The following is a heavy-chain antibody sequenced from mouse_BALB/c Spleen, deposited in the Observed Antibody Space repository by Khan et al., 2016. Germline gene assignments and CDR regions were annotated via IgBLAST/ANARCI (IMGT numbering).Heavy chain of an antibody. Sequence: EVQLQESGGGLVQPGGSMKLSCVASGFTFSNYWMNWVRQSPEKGLEWVAEIRLKSNNYATHYAESVKGRFTISRDDSKSSVYLQMNNLRAEDTGIYYGTRGGSSLYFDVWGAGTTVTVSS. J-gene: IGHJ1*01. CDR1: GFTFSNYW. CDR2: IRLKSNNYAT. CDR3: TRGGSSLYFDV. D-gene: IGHD1-1*01. V-gene: IGHV6-6*02.